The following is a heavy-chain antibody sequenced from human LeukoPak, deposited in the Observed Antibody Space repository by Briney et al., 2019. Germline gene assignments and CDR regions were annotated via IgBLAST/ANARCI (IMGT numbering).Heavy chain of an antibody. Sequence: ASVKVSCKASGYSFTDYYIHWVRQAPGQGPEWMGWINPKSGGTNYAQRLQRRVTMTRDTSMNTAYMELSRLRSDDTAVYYCASALRGVVVALPFDYWGQGTLVTVSS. V-gene: IGHV1-2*02. D-gene: IGHD3-10*01. CDR1: GYSFTDYY. CDR3: ASALRGVVVALPFDY. CDR2: INPKSGGT. J-gene: IGHJ4*02.